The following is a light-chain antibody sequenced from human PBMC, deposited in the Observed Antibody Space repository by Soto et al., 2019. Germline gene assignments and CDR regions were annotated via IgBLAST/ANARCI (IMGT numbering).Light chain of an antibody. J-gene: IGKJ1*01. CDR1: QSISTS. V-gene: IGKV1-5*03. Sequence: DIQMTQSPSTLSASVGDRVTITCRASQSISTSLAWYHQKPGKAPNLLIYKASSLQSGVPSRFSGSGSGTEFTIIISSLQPDDFATYYCQHYNTHSRAFGQGTKVEIK. CDR3: QHYNTHSRA. CDR2: KAS.